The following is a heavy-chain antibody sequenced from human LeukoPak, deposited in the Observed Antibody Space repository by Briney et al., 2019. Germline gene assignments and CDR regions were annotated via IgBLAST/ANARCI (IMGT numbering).Heavy chain of an antibody. D-gene: IGHD5-12*01. CDR1: AYTFTSYD. CDR3: ARVSGFERKDSFSY. Sequence: ASVTVSCKASAYTFTSYDINWVRQATGKGLAWMGWMNPNSGNTGYAQRFQGRVTTTRDNSISTAYMELSNLTSEDTAVYFCARVSGFERKDSFSYWGQGTLVTVSS. CDR2: MNPNSGNT. V-gene: IGHV1-8*01. J-gene: IGHJ4*02.